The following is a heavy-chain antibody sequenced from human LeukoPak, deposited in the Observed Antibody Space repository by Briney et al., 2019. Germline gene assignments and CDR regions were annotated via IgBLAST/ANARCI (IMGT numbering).Heavy chain of an antibody. CDR2: IYYSGST. Sequence: SETLSLTCTVSGGSISSYYWSWIRQPPGKGLEWIGYIYYSGSTNYNPSPKSRVTISVDTSKNQFSLKLSSVTAADTAVYYCARGLFGYYGSGSQIKYYFDYWGQGTLVTVSS. CDR3: ARGLFGYYGSGSQIKYYFDY. V-gene: IGHV4-59*01. CDR1: GGSISSYY. D-gene: IGHD3-10*01. J-gene: IGHJ4*02.